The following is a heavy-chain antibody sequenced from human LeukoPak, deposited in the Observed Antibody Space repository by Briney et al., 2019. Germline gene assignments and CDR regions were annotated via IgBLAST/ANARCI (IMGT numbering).Heavy chain of an antibody. J-gene: IGHJ4*02. CDR3: GSGWYLNPIDY. Sequence: SETLSLTCTVSGGSISSYYWSWIRQPAGKGLEWIGRIYTSGSTNYNPSLKSRVTMSVDTSKNQFSLKLSSVTAADTAVYYCGSGWYLNPIDYWGQGTLVAVSS. CDR2: IYTSGST. D-gene: IGHD6-19*01. CDR1: GGSISSYY. V-gene: IGHV4-4*07.